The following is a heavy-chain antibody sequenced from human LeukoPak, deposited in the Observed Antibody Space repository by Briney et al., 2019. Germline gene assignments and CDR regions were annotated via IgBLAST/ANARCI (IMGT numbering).Heavy chain of an antibody. J-gene: IGHJ6*03. V-gene: IGHV4-34*01. CDR2: INHNGST. Sequence: ASETLSLTCAVYGGSFSGYYWRWIPQPPRKGLEWIGEINHNGSTNYHPSLKSRVTISVDTSKNQFSLKLSSVTAADTAVYYCARGPDSSSSIGYYYYYMVVWGKGTTVTVSS. D-gene: IGHD6-6*01. CDR3: ARGPDSSSSIGYYYYYMVV. CDR1: GGSFSGYY.